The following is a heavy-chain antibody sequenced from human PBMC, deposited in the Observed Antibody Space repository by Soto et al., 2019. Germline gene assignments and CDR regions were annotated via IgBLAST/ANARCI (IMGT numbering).Heavy chain of an antibody. CDR1: RFTLYNYA. J-gene: IGHJ4*02. D-gene: IGHD3-22*01. CDR3: VKDSESSGYLTHLDY. CDR2: LTWNGDII. V-gene: IGHV3-9*01. Sequence: STTLASVASRFTLYNYAVDWARQSPGKGLEWVSGLTWNGDIIGYADSVKGRFTISRDNAKNSLYLEMNSLRVEDTALYYCVKDSESSGYLTHLDYWGQGTLVTVSS.